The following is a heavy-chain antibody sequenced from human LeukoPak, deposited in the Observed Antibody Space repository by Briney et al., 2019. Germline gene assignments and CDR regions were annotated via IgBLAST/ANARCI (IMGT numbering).Heavy chain of an antibody. Sequence: GSLRLSCAASGFTFSSYSMNWVRQAPGKGLEWVSSISSSSSYIYYADSVKGRFTISRDNAKNSLYLQMNSLRAEDTAVYYCAREYTYYHGSGGLFDYWGQGTLVTVSS. CDR3: AREYTYYHGSGGLFDY. CDR2: ISSSSSYI. V-gene: IGHV3-21*01. J-gene: IGHJ4*02. D-gene: IGHD3-10*01. CDR1: GFTFSSYS.